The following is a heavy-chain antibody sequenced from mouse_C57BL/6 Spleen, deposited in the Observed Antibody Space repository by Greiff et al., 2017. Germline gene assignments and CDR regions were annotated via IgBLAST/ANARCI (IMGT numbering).Heavy chain of an antibody. J-gene: IGHJ4*01. CDR1: GFTFSSYA. Sequence: EVKVEESGGGLVKPGGSLKLSCAASGFTFSSYAMSWVRQTPEKRLEWVATISDGGSYTYYPDNVKGRFTISRDNAKNNLYLQMSHLKSEDTAMYYCAREVNSLYAMDYWGQGTSVTVSS. V-gene: IGHV5-4*01. CDR2: ISDGGSYT. D-gene: IGHD6-2*01. CDR3: AREVNSLYAMDY.